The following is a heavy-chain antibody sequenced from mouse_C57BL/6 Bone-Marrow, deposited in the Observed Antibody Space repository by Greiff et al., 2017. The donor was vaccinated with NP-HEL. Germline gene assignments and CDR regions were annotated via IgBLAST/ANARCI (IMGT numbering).Heavy chain of an antibody. CDR3: ARVGIWYFDV. CDR2: ISDGGSYT. CDR1: GFTFSSYA. J-gene: IGHJ1*03. Sequence: GQLVESGGGLVKPGGSLKLSCAASGFTFSSYAMSWVRQTPEKRLEWVATISDGGSYTYYPDNVKGRFTISRDNAKNNLYLQMSHLKSEDTAMYYCARVGIWYFDVWGTGTTVTVSS. V-gene: IGHV5-4*01.